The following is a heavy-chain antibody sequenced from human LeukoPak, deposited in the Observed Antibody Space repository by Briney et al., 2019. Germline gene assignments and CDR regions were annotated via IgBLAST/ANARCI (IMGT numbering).Heavy chain of an antibody. CDR1: GYTFTGYY. J-gene: IGHJ5*02. CDR2: INPKSGGT. D-gene: IGHD3-3*01. Sequence: ASVKVSCKASGYTFTGYYMHWVRQAPGQGLEWMGWINPKSGGTNYVQKFQGRVTMTRDTSISTAYMEMSRLRSDDTAIYYCARAEYYDHAFDHWGQGTLVTVSS. V-gene: IGHV1-2*02. CDR3: ARAEYYDHAFDH.